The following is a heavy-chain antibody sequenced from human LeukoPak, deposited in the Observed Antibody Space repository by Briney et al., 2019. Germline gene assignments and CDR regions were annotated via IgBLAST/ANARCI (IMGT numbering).Heavy chain of an antibody. V-gene: IGHV3-48*02. CDR2: ISSSSDSI. Sequence: GGSLRLSCAASGFTFSNYGMNWVRQAPGKRLEWVSYISSSSDSIYYTDSVKGRFTISRDNAENSLYLQMNSLRDEDTAVYYCARAMRSGYDYWGQGTLVTVSS. D-gene: IGHD5-12*01. CDR1: GFTFSNYG. CDR3: ARAMRSGYDY. J-gene: IGHJ4*02.